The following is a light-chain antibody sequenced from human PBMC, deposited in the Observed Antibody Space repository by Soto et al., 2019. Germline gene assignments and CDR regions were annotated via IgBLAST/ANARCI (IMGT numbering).Light chain of an antibody. CDR2: GNT. CDR3: SSYTSSSTYV. Sequence: QSVLAQPPSVSVAPGQRVSISCTGSSTNIGAGYGVHWYQQRPGTAPKLLIVGNTIRPSGVSNRFSGSKSGNTASLTISGLQAEDEADYYCSSYTSSSTYVFGTGTKVTVL. V-gene: IGLV1-40*01. CDR1: STNIGAGYG. J-gene: IGLJ1*01.